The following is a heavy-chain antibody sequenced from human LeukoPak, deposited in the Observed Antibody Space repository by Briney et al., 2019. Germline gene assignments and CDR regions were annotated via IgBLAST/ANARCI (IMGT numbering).Heavy chain of an antibody. Sequence: PGGSLRLSCAASGFTFSSYAMHWVRQAPGKGLEWVAVISYDGSNKYYADSVKGRFTISRDNSKNTLYLQMNSLRAEDTAVYYCAREVYYCDSSGFQHWGQGTLVTVSS. CDR3: AREVYYCDSSGFQH. D-gene: IGHD3-22*01. CDR1: GFTFSSYA. J-gene: IGHJ1*01. CDR2: ISYDGSNK. V-gene: IGHV3-30-3*01.